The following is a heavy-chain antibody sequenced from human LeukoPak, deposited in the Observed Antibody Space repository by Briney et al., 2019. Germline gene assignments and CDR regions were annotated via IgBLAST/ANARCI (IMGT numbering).Heavy chain of an antibody. V-gene: IGHV3-23*01. CDR2: ISGSGGST. Sequence: AGGSLRLSCAASGFTFSSYAMSWVRQAPGKGLEWVSAISGSGGSTYYADSVKGRFTISRDNSKNTLYLQMNSLRAEDTAVYYCAKEWVDFWSGYYTMPDYWGQGTLVTVSS. CDR1: GFTFSSYA. CDR3: AKEWVDFWSGYYTMPDY. J-gene: IGHJ4*02. D-gene: IGHD3-3*01.